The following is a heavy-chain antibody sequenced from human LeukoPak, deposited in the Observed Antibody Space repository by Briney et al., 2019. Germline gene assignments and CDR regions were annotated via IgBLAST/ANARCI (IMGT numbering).Heavy chain of an antibody. CDR1: GFTFSSYD. CDR3: ARALTPRRTFWSGYYFLDY. D-gene: IGHD3-3*01. V-gene: IGHV3-13*04. J-gene: IGHJ4*02. Sequence: GGSLRLSCAASGFTFSSYDMHWVRQATGKGLEWVSAIGVAANTFYSGSVKGRFTISRENAKNSLYLLMSSLRAEDTAVYYCARALTPRRTFWSGYYFLDYWGQGTLVTVSS. CDR2: IGVAANT.